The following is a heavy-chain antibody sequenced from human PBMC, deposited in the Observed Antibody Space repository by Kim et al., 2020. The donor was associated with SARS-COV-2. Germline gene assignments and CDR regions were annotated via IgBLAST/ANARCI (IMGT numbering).Heavy chain of an antibody. J-gene: IGHJ6*01. CDR2: ISYSGST. V-gene: IGHV4-59*08. D-gene: IGHD3-10*01. CDR1: GVSISSYY. Sequence: SETLSLSCTVSGVSISSYYWSWIRQPPGKGLEWIGYISYSGSTNYNPSLKSRGTISIDTSKNQLSLKLSSVTAADTAVYYCASHREITAFFFAVPLMDV. CDR3: ASHREITAFFFAVPLMDV.